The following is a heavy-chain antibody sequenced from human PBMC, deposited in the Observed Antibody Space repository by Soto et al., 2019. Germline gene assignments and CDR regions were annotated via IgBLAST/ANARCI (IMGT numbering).Heavy chain of an antibody. V-gene: IGHV5-51*01. CDR2: VFPGDSDT. D-gene: IGHD3-10*01. CDR3: ARQGEGFYQRQIDF. J-gene: IGHJ4*02. Sequence: GESLKISCKGSGFTFTIYWIAWVRQMPGKGPEWMGVVFPGDSDTRYSPSFQGQVIISADKSTSTAYLQWSSLKASDSAIYYCARQGEGFYQRQIDFWGQGTLVKVSS. CDR1: GFTFTIYW.